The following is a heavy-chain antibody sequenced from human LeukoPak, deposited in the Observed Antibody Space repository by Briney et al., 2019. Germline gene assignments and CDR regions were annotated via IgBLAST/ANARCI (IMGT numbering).Heavy chain of an antibody. CDR1: GFTFSSYA. V-gene: IGHV3-23*01. CDR2: ISGSGGSA. CDR3: AKTTSGYCGGGSCSNFDY. Sequence: QAGGSLRLSCAASGFTFSSYAMSWVRQAPGKGLEWVSAISGSGGSAYYADSVKGRFTISRDNSKNTLYLQMNSLRAEDTAVYYCAKTTSGYCGGGSCSNFDYWGKGTLVTVSS. J-gene: IGHJ4*02. D-gene: IGHD2-15*01.